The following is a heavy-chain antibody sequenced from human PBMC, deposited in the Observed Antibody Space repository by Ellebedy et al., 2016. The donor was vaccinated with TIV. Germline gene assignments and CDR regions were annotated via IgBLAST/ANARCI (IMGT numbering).Heavy chain of an antibody. CDR3: ARDTGIAGWASNPSFDY. Sequence: AASVKVSCKASGYTFTSYGISWVRQASGQGLEWMGWSSDYNGNGYIVQKFQGRVTLTTDTSTSTAYLELRSLRSDDTAVYYCARDTGIAGWASNPSFDYWGQGALVTVSS. V-gene: IGHV1-18*01. D-gene: IGHD2-15*01. CDR2: SSDYNGNG. CDR1: GYTFTSYG. J-gene: IGHJ4*02.